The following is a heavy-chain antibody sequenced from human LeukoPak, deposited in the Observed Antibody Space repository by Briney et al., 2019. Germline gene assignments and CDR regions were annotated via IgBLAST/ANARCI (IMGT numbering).Heavy chain of an antibody. Sequence: GGSLRLSCAASGFTFSSYWMHWVRQAPGKGLVWVSRINSDGSSTSYADTVKGRFTISRDNSKNTLYLQMNSLRAEDTAVYYCARAGPNPKYYYDSSGIDAFDIWGQGTMVAVSS. J-gene: IGHJ3*02. CDR3: ARAGPNPKYYYDSSGIDAFDI. D-gene: IGHD3-22*01. CDR2: INSDGSST. CDR1: GFTFSSYW. V-gene: IGHV3-74*01.